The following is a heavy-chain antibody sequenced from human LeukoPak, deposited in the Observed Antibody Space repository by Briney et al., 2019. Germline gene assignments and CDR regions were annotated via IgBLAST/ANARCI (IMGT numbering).Heavy chain of an antibody. CDR3: ARDRGSGYYTGTFDY. CDR2: IIPIFGTA. V-gene: IGHV1-69*13. Sequence: SVKVSCKASGYTFTSYAISWVRQAPGQGLEWMGGIIPIFGTANYAQKFQGRVTITADESTSTAYMELSSLRSEDTAVYYCARDRGSGYYTGTFDYWGQGTLVTVSS. D-gene: IGHD3-3*01. CDR1: GYTFTSYA. J-gene: IGHJ4*02.